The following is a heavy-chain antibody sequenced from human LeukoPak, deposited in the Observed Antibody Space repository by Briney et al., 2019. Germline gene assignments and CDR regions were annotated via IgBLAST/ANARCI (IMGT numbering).Heavy chain of an antibody. V-gene: IGHV1-18*04. CDR2: ISAYNGNT. D-gene: IGHD3-3*01. CDR3: ARAGDFWSGYYGY. Sequence: ASVKVSCKASVYIFSDYYMHWVRQAPGQGLEWMGWISAYNGNTNYAQKLQGRVTMTTDTSTSTAYMELRSLRSDDTAVYYCARAGDFWSGYYGYWGQGTLVTVSS. CDR1: VYIFSDYY. J-gene: IGHJ4*02.